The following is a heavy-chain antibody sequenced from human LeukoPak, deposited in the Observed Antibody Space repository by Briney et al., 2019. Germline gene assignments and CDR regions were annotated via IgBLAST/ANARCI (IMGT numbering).Heavy chain of an antibody. V-gene: IGHV1-2*02. CDR3: ARIYCSSTSCYPHDAFDI. D-gene: IGHD2-2*01. CDR2: INPNSGGT. J-gene: IGHJ3*02. Sequence: ASVKVSCKASGHTFTGYYMHWVRQAPGQGLEWMGWINPNSGGTNYAQKFQGRVTMTKDTSISTAYMELSRLRSDDTAVYYCARIYCSSTSCYPHDAFDIWGQGTMVTVSS. CDR1: GHTFTGYY.